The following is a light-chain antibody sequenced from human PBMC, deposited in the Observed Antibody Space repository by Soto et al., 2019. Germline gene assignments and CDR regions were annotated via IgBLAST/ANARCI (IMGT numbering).Light chain of an antibody. CDR1: SSDVGGSIY. Sequence: QSALTQPASVSGSPGQSITISCTGTSSDVGGSIYVSWYQHHPGKAPKLIISEVSNRPSGVSHRFSGSKSGNTASLTISGLQAEDEADYYCGSYTSSSTLVVFGGGTKLTVL. CDR2: EVS. J-gene: IGLJ2*01. V-gene: IGLV2-14*01. CDR3: GSYTSSSTLVV.